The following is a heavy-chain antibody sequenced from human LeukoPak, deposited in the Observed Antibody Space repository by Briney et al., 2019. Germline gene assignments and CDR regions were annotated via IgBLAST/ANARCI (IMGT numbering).Heavy chain of an antibody. CDR1: GDSVSSNSVT. J-gene: IGHJ5*02. D-gene: IGHD2-2*01. CDR2: TYYRSTWYN. Sequence: SQTLSLTCAISGDSVSSNSVTWNWIRQSPSRGLEWLGRTYYRSTWYNDYAVSVRGRITVNPDTSKNQCSLHLNSVTPEDTAVYYCARRLTQYDCFDPWGQGILVTVSS. CDR3: ARRLTQYDCFDP. V-gene: IGHV6-1*01.